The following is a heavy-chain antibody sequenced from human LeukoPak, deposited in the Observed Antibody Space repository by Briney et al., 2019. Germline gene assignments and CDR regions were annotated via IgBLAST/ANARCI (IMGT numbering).Heavy chain of an antibody. D-gene: IGHD6-13*01. CDR3: AKWKIAAAGINY. CDR2: ISGSGGST. V-gene: IGHV3-23*01. Sequence: PGGFLRVSCAASGFTFSSDAMSWGRQGPGEGLEWVSAISGSGGSTYYADSVKGRFTISRDNSKNTLYLQMNSLRAEDTAVYYCAKWKIAAAGINYWGQGTLVTVSS. J-gene: IGHJ4*02. CDR1: GFTFSSDA.